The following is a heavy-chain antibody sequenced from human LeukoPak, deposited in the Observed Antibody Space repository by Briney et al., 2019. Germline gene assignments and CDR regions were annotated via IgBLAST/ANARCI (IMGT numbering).Heavy chain of an antibody. CDR1: GYTFTGYY. CDR2: INPNSGGT. D-gene: IGHD6-6*01. CDR3: ARWDSSSSEMGFDY. V-gene: IGHV1-2*06. Sequence: ASVNVSCKASGYTFTGYYMHWVRQAPGQGLEWMGRINPNSGGTNYALKFQGRVTMTRDTSISTAYMELSRLRSDDTAVYYCARWDSSSSEMGFDYWGQGTLVTVSS. J-gene: IGHJ4*02.